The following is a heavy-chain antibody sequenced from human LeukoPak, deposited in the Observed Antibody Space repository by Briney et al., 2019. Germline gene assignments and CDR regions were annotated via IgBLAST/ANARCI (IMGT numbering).Heavy chain of an antibody. Sequence: GGSLRLSCAASGFTFSSYAMSWVRQAPGKGLEWVSAISGSGGSTYYADSVKGRFTISRDNSKNTLYLQMNSLRAEDTAVYYCAKAPIVVVVAALLYFDHWGQGTLVTVSS. CDR2: ISGSGGST. CDR1: GFTFSSYA. J-gene: IGHJ4*02. D-gene: IGHD2-15*01. CDR3: AKAPIVVVVAALLYFDH. V-gene: IGHV3-23*01.